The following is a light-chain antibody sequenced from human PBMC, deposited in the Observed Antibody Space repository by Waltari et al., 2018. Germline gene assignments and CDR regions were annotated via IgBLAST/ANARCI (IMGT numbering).Light chain of an antibody. J-gene: IGKJ4*01. V-gene: IGKV1-39*01. CDR2: SSS. CDR3: QQSYSAPLA. Sequence: DTLVTQSPSSLSASVGDRVTITCRASQAISTYVNWYQQTPGMAPKLLIFSSSTLHRGVSSRFSGSGSGTEFTLTISNLQPDDFATYYCQQSYSAPLAFGGGTKLDI. CDR1: QAISTY.